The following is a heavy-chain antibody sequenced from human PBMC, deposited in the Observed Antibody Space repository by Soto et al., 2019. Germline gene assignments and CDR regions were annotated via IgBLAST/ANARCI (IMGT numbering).Heavy chain of an antibody. CDR1: GGSFSGYY. CDR3: ARGGKSSSWYKYYYYYMDV. V-gene: IGHV4-34*01. CDR2: INHSGST. D-gene: IGHD6-13*01. J-gene: IGHJ6*03. Sequence: QVQLQQWGAGLLKPSETLSLTCAVYGGSFSGYYWSWIRQPPGKGLEWIGEINHSGSTNYNPSLKSRVTISVDTSKNQFSLKLSSVTAAETAVYYCARGGKSSSWYKYYYYYMDVWGKGTTVTVSS.